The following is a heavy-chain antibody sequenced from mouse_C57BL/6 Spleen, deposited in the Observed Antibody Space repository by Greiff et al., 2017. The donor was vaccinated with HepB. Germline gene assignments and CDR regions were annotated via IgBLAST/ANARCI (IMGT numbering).Heavy chain of an antibody. D-gene: IGHD2-2*01. Sequence: VQLQQPGAELVKPGASVKMSCKASGYTFTSYWITWVKQRPGQGLEWIGDIYPGSGSTNYNEKFKSKATLTVDTSSSTAYMQLSSLTSEDSAVYYCARIYYGYDNYYAMDYWGQGTSVTVSS. CDR1: GYTFTSYW. CDR2: IYPGSGST. V-gene: IGHV1-55*01. J-gene: IGHJ4*01. CDR3: ARIYYGYDNYYAMDY.